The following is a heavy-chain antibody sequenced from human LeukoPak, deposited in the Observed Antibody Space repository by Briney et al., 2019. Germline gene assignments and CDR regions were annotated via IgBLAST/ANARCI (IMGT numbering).Heavy chain of an antibody. CDR1: GFTFSDYY. J-gene: IGHJ4*02. Sequence: GSLRLSCAASGFTFSDYYMSWIRQPPGKGLEWIGSIYYSGSTYYNPSLKSRVTISVDTSKNQFSLKLSSVTAADTAVYYCARTSYEDDYWGQGTLVTVSS. V-gene: IGHV4-38-2*01. CDR3: ARTSYEDDY. CDR2: IYYSGST. D-gene: IGHD5-18*01.